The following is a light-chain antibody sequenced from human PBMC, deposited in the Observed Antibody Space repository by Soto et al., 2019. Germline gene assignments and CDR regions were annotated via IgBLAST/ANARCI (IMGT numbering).Light chain of an antibody. V-gene: IGKV1-5*01. Sequence: DIQMTQSPSTLSASVGDRVTITCRASQSISSWLAWYQQKPGKAPKLLIYDASSLESGVPSRFSGSGSGTEFTLTISSLQPDDFAVYYCQQFKSYVSFGQGTRLEIK. CDR2: DAS. CDR1: QSISSW. J-gene: IGKJ5*01. CDR3: QQFKSYVS.